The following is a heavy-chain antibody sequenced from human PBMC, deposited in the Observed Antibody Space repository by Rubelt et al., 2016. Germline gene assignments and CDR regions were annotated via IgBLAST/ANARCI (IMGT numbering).Heavy chain of an antibody. CDR3: ARDLAVARLGGAFDI. Sequence: EVQLVESGGSLVQPGGSLRLSCAASGFTVSNSYMNWVRQAPGKGLEWVSLIYSGGSTYYADSVEGRFPISRDNSKNTLYLQRNSLRAEDTAVYYCARDLAVARLGGAFDIWGQGTMVPSLQ. D-gene: IGHD6-19*01. J-gene: IGHJ3*02. CDR2: IYSGGST. V-gene: IGHV3-66*01. CDR1: GFTVSNSY.